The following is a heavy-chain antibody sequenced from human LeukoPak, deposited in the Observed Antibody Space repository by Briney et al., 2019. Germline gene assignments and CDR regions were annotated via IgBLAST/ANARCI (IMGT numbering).Heavy chain of an antibody. Sequence: GRSLRLSCAASGFTFDDYAMHWVRQAPGKGLEWVSGISWNSGSIGYADSVKGRFTISRDNAKNSLYLQMNSLRAGDTALYYCAKDLGSGAAAGTTTYYYYYGMDVWGQGTTVTVSS. CDR2: ISWNSGSI. V-gene: IGHV3-9*01. J-gene: IGHJ6*02. CDR1: GFTFDDYA. D-gene: IGHD6-13*01. CDR3: AKDLGSGAAAGTTTYYYYYGMDV.